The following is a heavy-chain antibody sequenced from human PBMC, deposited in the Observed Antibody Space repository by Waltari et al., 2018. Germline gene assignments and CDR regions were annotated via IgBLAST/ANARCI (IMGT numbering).Heavy chain of an antibody. CDR1: GFTLSRYA. Sequence: QVQLVESGGGVVEPGRSLRLSCAASGFTLSRYAMHCVRQAPGKGLEWLAGISYDVSHKYYADSVKGRFTISRDSSKNTLFLQMNSLRVEDTAVYYCARDIAYHDSSGYYPYYFDYWGQGALVTVSS. CDR2: ISYDVSHK. D-gene: IGHD3-22*01. V-gene: IGHV3-30-3*01. J-gene: IGHJ4*02. CDR3: ARDIAYHDSSGYYPYYFDY.